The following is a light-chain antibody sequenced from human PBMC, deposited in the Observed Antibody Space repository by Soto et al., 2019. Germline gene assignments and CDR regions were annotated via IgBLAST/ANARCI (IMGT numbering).Light chain of an antibody. V-gene: IGKV1-5*01. J-gene: IGKJ2*01. Sequence: DIQMTQSPSTLSASVGDRVTLTCRASQSISGWLAWYQQKPGKAPKLLMHDASTLESGVPSRISGSGSGTQFTLVIGGLQPDDFATYYCQQYKSFPFTFGQGTKLEIK. CDR3: QQYKSFPFT. CDR2: DAS. CDR1: QSISGW.